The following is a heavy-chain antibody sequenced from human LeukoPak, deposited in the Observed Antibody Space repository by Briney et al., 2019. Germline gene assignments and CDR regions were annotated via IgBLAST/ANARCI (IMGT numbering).Heavy chain of an antibody. J-gene: IGHJ4*02. V-gene: IGHV4-30-4*01. CDR1: GGSISSGDYY. Sequence: SETLSLTCTVSGGSISSGDYYWSWIRQPPGRGLEWIGYIYYSGSTYYNPSLKSRVTISVDTSKNQFSLKLSSVTAADTAVYYCARSSTYYDFWSGYYNYFDYWGQGTLVTVSS. CDR2: IYYSGST. D-gene: IGHD3-3*01. CDR3: ARSSTYYDFWSGYYNYFDY.